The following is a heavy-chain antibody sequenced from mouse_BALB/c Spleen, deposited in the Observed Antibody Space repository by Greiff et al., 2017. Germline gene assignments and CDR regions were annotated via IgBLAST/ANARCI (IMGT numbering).Heavy chain of an antibody. CDR1: GFTFSSYT. CDR3: ARHEEAFITTATGAMDY. V-gene: IGHV5-12-2*01. CDR2: ISNGGGST. D-gene: IGHD1-2*01. Sequence: DVKVEESGGGLVQPGGSLKLSCAASGFTFSSYTMSWVRQTPEKRLEWVAYISNGGGSTYYPDTVKGRFTISRDNAKNTLYLQMSSLKSEDTAMYYGARHEEAFITTATGAMDYWGQGTSVTVSS. J-gene: IGHJ4*01.